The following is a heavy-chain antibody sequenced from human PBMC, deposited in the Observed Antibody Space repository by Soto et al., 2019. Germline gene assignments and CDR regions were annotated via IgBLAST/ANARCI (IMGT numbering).Heavy chain of an antibody. CDR2: IYYSGST. D-gene: IGHD3-3*01. Sequence: SETLSLTCTVSGGSISSGDYYWRWIRQPPGKGLEWIGYIYYSGSTYYNPSLKSRVTISVDTSKNQFSLKLSSVPAADTAVYYCARDGIWGGRVGDYWGQGTLVTVSS. J-gene: IGHJ4*02. CDR3: ARDGIWGGRVGDY. CDR1: GGSISSGDYY. V-gene: IGHV4-30-4*01.